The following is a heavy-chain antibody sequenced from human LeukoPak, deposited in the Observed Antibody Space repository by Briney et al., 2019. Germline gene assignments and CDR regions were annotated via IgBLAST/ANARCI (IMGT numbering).Heavy chain of an antibody. CDR1: GLTFSIYA. CDR2: ISYDGSNK. Sequence: GGSLRLSCAASGLTFSIYAMHWVRQAPGKGLEWVAVISYDGSNKYYADSVKGRFTTSRDNSENTLYLQMNSLRAEDTAVYYCARDWGLAYYYSSGSYGYWGQGTLVTVSS. V-gene: IGHV3-30*04. CDR3: ARDWGLAYYYSSGSYGY. D-gene: IGHD3-10*01. J-gene: IGHJ4*02.